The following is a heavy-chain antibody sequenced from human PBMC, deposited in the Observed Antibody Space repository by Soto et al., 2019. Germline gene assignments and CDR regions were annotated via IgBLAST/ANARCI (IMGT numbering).Heavy chain of an antibody. D-gene: IGHD6-6*01. J-gene: IGHJ5*02. CDR3: ASGRSSPNVDP. CDR1: GGTFTNYV. Sequence: QVQLVQSGAEVRKPGSSVKVSCKISGGTFTNYVISWLRQAPGQGLEWMGGLIPIFGAANLAQKFQGRVTITADESTSTVNMELSSLTSEDTAFYYCASGRSSPNVDPWGQGTLVTVSS. V-gene: IGHV1-69*01. CDR2: LIPIFGAA.